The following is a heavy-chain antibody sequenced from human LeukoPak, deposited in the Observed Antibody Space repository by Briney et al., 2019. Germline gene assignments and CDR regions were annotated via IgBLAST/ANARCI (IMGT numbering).Heavy chain of an antibody. Sequence: KASETLSLTCTVSGASISSSSYYWGWIRQPPGKGLEWIGNIYYSGSTYCNPSLKSRLTISVDTSKNQFSLNLSSVTAADTAVYFCARHQYSTPEFVYWGQGTLVTVSS. V-gene: IGHV4-39*01. CDR1: GASISSSSYY. D-gene: IGHD2-15*01. CDR3: ARHQYSTPEFVY. CDR2: IYYSGST. J-gene: IGHJ4*02.